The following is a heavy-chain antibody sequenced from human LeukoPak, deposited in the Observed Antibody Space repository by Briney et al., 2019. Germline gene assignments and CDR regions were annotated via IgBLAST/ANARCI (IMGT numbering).Heavy chain of an antibody. J-gene: IGHJ4*02. Sequence: ASVKVSCKASGYTFTSYGISWVRQAPGQGLEWMGWISAYNGNTNYAQRLQGRVTMTTDTSTSTAYMELRSLRSDDTAVYYCAGDYSNHEALDYWGQGTLVTVSS. CDR2: ISAYNGNT. V-gene: IGHV1-18*01. CDR3: AGDYSNHEALDY. D-gene: IGHD4-11*01. CDR1: GYTFTSYG.